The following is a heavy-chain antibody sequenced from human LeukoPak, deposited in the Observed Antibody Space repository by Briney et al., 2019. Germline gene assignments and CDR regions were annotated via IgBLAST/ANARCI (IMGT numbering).Heavy chain of an antibody. Sequence: ASVKVSCKASGYTFTGYYMHWVRQAPGQGLEWMGIINPSGGSTSYAQKFQGRVTMTRDTSTSTVYMELSSLRSEDTAVYYCARDRWLQPYYYYYYMDVWGKGTTVTISS. J-gene: IGHJ6*03. V-gene: IGHV1-46*01. CDR3: ARDRWLQPYYYYYYMDV. CDR1: GYTFTGYY. CDR2: INPSGGST. D-gene: IGHD5-24*01.